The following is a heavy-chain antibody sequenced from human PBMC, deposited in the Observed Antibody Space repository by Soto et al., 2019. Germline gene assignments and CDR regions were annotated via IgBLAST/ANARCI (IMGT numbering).Heavy chain of an antibody. V-gene: IGHV5-10-1*01. CDR1: GYSFTSYW. CDR2: IDPSDSYT. Sequence: GESLKISCKGSGYSFTSYWISWVRQMPGKGLEWMGRIDPSDSYTNYSPSFQGHVTISADKSISTAYLQWSSLKASDTAMYYCARHLVYYYGSGSYYNDYWGQGTLVTVSS. CDR3: ARHLVYYYGSGSYYNDY. D-gene: IGHD3-10*01. J-gene: IGHJ4*02.